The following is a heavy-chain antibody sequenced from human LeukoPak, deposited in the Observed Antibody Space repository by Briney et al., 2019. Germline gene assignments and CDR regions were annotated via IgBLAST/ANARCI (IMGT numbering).Heavy chain of an antibody. CDR1: GYTFTSYG. J-gene: IGHJ6*02. CDR3: ARIGGSGIEIFYYYYGMDV. D-gene: IGHD3-10*01. V-gene: IGHV1-18*01. CDR2: ISAYNGNT. Sequence: ASVKVSCKASGYTFTSYGISWVRQAPGQGLEWMGWISAYNGNTNYAQKLQGRVTMTTDTSTSTAYMELRSLRSDDTAVYYCARIGGSGIEIFYYYYGMDVWGQGATVTVSS.